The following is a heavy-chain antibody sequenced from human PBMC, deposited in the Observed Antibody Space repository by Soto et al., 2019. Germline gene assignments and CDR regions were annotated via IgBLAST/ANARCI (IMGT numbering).Heavy chain of an antibody. CDR2: IIPILGIA. CDR3: ARVRNDILTGYFTRYGFFGMDV. V-gene: IGHV1-69*02. D-gene: IGHD3-9*01. J-gene: IGHJ6*02. CDR1: GGTFSSYT. Sequence: KVSCKASGGTFSSYTISWVRQAPGQGLEWMGRIIPILGIANYAQKFQGRVTITADKSTSTAYMELSSLRSEDTAVYYCARVRNDILTGYFTRYGFFGMDVWGQGTTVTVSS.